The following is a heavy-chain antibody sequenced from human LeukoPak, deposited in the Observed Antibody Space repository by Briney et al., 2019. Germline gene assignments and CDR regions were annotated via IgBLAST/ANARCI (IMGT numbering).Heavy chain of an antibody. CDR2: ISSSGSTI. J-gene: IGHJ4*02. V-gene: IGHV3-11*01. D-gene: IGHD3-9*01. CDR3: AREGRYDILTGTPYYFDY. Sequence: GGSLRLSCAASGFTFSDYYMSWIRQAPGKGLEWVSYISSSGSTIYYADSVKGRFTISRDNAKNSLYLQMNSLRAEDTAVYYCAREGRYDILTGTPYYFDYWGQGTLVTVSS. CDR1: GFTFSDYY.